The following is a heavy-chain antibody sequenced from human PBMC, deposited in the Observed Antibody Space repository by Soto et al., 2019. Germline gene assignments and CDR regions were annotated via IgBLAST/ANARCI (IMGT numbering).Heavy chain of an antibody. D-gene: IGHD4-4*01. CDR2: ISYSGSN. V-gene: IGHV4-30-4*01. J-gene: IGHJ3*02. CDR3: ARDKVLVTTVNDAFDI. Sequence: QVKLQESGPGLVKPSQTLPLTCTVSGGSISSGDYYWSWIRQPPGKGLEWIGYISYSGSNYYNPSLKSRVTISVDTSKNQFSLKLSSVTAADTAVYYCARDKVLVTTVNDAFDIWGQGTMVTVSS. CDR1: GGSISSGDYY.